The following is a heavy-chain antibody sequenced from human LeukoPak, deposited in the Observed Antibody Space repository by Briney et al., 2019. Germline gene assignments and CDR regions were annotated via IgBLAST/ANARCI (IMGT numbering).Heavy chain of an antibody. CDR3: ACRSRWPLAGIDY. Sequence: PGGSLRLSCAASGFTFSSYNMNWVRQTPGQGLEWVSSITSGSSHIYYADSVKGRFTISRDNAKSSLYLQMASLSAEDTAVYYCACRSRWPLAGIDYWGRGTLVTVSS. J-gene: IGHJ4*02. D-gene: IGHD5-24*01. V-gene: IGHV3-21*01. CDR2: ITSGSSHI. CDR1: GFTFSSYN.